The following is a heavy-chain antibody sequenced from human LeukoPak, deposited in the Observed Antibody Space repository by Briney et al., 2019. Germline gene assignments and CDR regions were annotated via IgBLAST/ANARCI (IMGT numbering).Heavy chain of an antibody. CDR1: GGTFSSYA. J-gene: IGHJ4*02. Sequence: SVKVSCKASGGTFSSYAISWVRQAPGQGLEGMGGIIPIFGTANYAQKFQGRVTITTDESTSTAYMELSSLRSEDTAVYYCARDLPSKYYYDSSGYYYVPGFDYWGQGTLVTVSS. CDR2: IIPIFGTA. V-gene: IGHV1-69*05. D-gene: IGHD3-22*01. CDR3: ARDLPSKYYYDSSGYYYVPGFDY.